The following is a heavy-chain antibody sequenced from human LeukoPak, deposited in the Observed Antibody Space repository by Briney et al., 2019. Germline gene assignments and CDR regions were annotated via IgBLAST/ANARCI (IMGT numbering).Heavy chain of an antibody. J-gene: IGHJ4*02. V-gene: IGHV4-59*01. CDR2: IYYSGST. Sequence: SETLSLTCTVSGGSLSSYYGSWIRQPPGKGLEWIGYIYYSGSTNYSPSLKSRVTISVDTSKNQFSLKLSSVTAADTAVYYCAREVAGTDYWGQGTLVTVSS. CDR3: AREVAGTDY. CDR1: GGSLSSYY. D-gene: IGHD6-19*01.